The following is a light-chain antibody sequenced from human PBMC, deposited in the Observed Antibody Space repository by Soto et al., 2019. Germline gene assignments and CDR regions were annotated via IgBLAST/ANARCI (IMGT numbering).Light chain of an antibody. CDR1: QSVSRSS. CDR2: CAS. Sequence: EIVLTQSPGTLSLSPGERATLSCRASQSVSRSSLAWYQQKPGQAPRLLIYCASSRATGIPDRFSGSGSGPDFTVTISRLEPEDFPVYYCQQYGSSADLFGQGTKLEIK. J-gene: IGKJ2*01. CDR3: QQYGSSADL. V-gene: IGKV3-20*01.